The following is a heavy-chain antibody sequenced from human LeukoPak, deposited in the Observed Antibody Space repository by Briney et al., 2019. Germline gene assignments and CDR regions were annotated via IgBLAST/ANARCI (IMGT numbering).Heavy chain of an antibody. V-gene: IGHV4-4*07. Sequence: SETLSLTCTVSGGSISSYYWSWIRQPAGKGLEWIGRIYTSGSTNYNPSLKSRVTMSVDTSKNQFSLKLSSVTAADTAVYYCARDRGGYNWNYVAAFDIWGQGTVVTVSS. D-gene: IGHD1-7*01. CDR3: ARDRGGYNWNYVAAFDI. CDR2: IYTSGST. J-gene: IGHJ3*02. CDR1: GGSISSYY.